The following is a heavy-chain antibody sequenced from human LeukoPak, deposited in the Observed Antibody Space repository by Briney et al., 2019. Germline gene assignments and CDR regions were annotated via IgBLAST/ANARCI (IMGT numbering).Heavy chain of an antibody. D-gene: IGHD6-13*01. CDR2: IKQDGSEK. V-gene: IGHV3-7*03. CDR3: AREGDYSSSWYYYYYYGMDV. J-gene: IGHJ6*02. Sequence: GGSLRLSCAASGFTFSSYWMSWIRQAPGKGLEWVANIKQDGSEKYYVDSVKGRFTISRDNAKNSLYLQMNSLRAEDTAAYYCAREGDYSSSWYYYYYYGMDVWGQGTTVTVSS. CDR1: GFTFSSYW.